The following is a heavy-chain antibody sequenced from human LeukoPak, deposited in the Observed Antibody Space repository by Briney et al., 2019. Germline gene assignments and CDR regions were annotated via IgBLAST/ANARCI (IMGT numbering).Heavy chain of an antibody. CDR2: ISSSSSYI. CDR3: AKDQYMTGNDLDY. CDR1: GFTFSSYS. V-gene: IGHV3-21*01. J-gene: IGHJ4*02. D-gene: IGHD1-1*01. Sequence: GGSLRLSCAASGFTFSSYSMNWVRQAPGKGLEWVSSISSSSSYIYYADSVKGRFTISRDNAKNTLYLHMKNLRADDTGVYYCAKDQYMTGNDLDYWGQGTLVTVSS.